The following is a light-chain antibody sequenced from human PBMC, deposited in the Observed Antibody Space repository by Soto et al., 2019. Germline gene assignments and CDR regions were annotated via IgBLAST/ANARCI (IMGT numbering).Light chain of an antibody. CDR2: SNN. J-gene: IGLJ2*01. CDR1: SSNIGGTNY. Sequence: QSALTQPPSASGTPGQSVFSSCSGSSSNIGGTNYAYWYQQLPGAAPKLLMHSNNLRPSGVPERISGSKSGTSASLAISGLRSEDEAVYYCASWDDRLGAVIFGGGTKVTVL. CDR3: ASWDDRLGAVI. V-gene: IGLV1-47*02.